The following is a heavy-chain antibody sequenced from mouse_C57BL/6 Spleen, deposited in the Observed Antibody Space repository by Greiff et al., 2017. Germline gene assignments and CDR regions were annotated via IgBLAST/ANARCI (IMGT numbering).Heavy chain of an antibody. Sequence: QVQLQQSGPELVKPGASVKLSCKASGYTFTSYDINWVKQRPGQGLEWIGWIYPRDGSTKYNEKFKGKATLTVATSSSTAYMELHSLTSEDSAVYFCAEGGYYGSLGWFAYWGQGTLVTVSA. CDR1: GYTFTSYD. J-gene: IGHJ3*01. D-gene: IGHD1-1*01. CDR3: AEGGYYGSLGWFAY. CDR2: IYPRDGST. V-gene: IGHV1-85*01.